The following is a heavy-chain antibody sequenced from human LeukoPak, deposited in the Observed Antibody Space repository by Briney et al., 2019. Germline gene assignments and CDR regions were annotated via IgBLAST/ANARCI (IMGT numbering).Heavy chain of an antibody. V-gene: IGHV4-31*03. CDR3: ARGSGDYGDDLNY. D-gene: IGHD4-17*01. CDR1: GGSISSSSYY. J-gene: IGHJ4*02. Sequence: KSSETLSLTCTVSGGSISSSSYYWGWIRQHPGKGLEWIGYIYYSGSTYYNPSLKSRLTISVDTSKNQFSLKLSSVTAADTAVFYCARGSGDYGDDLNYWGQGTLVTVSS. CDR2: IYYSGST.